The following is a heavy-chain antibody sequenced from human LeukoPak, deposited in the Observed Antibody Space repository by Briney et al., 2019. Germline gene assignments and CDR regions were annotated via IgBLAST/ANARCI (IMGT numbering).Heavy chain of an antibody. D-gene: IGHD3-3*01. CDR1: GITFSTYA. CDR2: ISNAGAAT. V-gene: IGHV3-23*01. Sequence: GGSLRLSCAASGITFSTYAMSWVRQAPGKGLEWVSTISNAGAATYYADSVKGRFTISRDNSKNTLYLQMNSLRAEDTAVYYCVKDGGGLFAARWMDVWGKGTTVTVSS. CDR3: VKDGGGLFAARWMDV. J-gene: IGHJ6*04.